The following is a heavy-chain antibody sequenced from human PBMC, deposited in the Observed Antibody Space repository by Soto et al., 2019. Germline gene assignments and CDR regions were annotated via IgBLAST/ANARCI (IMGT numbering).Heavy chain of an antibody. CDR3: ARSYSGGDAYFDY. D-gene: IGHD2-21*02. V-gene: IGHV4-30-2*01. Sequence: SETLSLTCAVSGGSISSGGYAWAWIRQPPGKGLEWVGYIYQSGSTYYNPSLKSRVTIAADRSKNQFSLNLASVTAVDTAVYYCARSYSGGDAYFDYWGQGTVVTVSS. J-gene: IGHJ4*02. CDR2: IYQSGST. CDR1: GGSISSGGYA.